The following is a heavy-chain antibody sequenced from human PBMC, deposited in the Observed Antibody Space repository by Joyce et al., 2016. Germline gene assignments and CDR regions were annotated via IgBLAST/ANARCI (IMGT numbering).Heavy chain of an antibody. CDR3: ARGPIGTVGKYFGL. V-gene: IGHV5-51*01. CDR2: IFPGDSDT. CDR1: GYSFPTFW. D-gene: IGHD3-9*01. Sequence: EVQLVQSGAEMKKPGESLKISCKGYGYSFPTFWTGWVRQMPGKGLEWMGIIFPGDSDTRYSPSFEGQVTISADKCAGTTYLQGGSLKASDTAMYYCARGPIGTVGKYFGLWGQGTQVTVSS. J-gene: IGHJ4*02.